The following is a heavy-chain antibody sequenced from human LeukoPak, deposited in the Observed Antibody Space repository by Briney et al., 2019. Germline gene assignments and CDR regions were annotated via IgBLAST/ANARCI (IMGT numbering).Heavy chain of an antibody. CDR1: GGSISSSSYY. CDR3: ARRRYDYVWGSYRYTSYYFDY. D-gene: IGHD3-16*02. CDR2: IYYSGST. Sequence: SETLSLTCTVSGGSISSSSYYWGWIRQPPGKGLEWIGSIYYSGSTYYNPSLKSRVTISVDTSKNQFSLKLSSVTAADTAVYYCARRRYDYVWGSYRYTSYYFDYWGQGTLVTVSS. J-gene: IGHJ4*02. V-gene: IGHV4-39*01.